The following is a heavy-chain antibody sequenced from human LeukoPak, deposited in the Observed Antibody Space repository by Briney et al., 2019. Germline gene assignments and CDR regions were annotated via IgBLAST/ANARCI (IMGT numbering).Heavy chain of an antibody. J-gene: IGHJ4*02. D-gene: IGHD3-22*01. CDR3: ASDYYDSSGYYRRAY. CDR1: GYTFTGYY. CDR2: INPNSGGT. V-gene: IGHV1-2*02. Sequence: GASVKVSCKASGYTFTGYYMHWVRQAPGQGLEWMGWINPNSGGTNYAQKFQSRVTMTRDTSISTAYMELSRLRSDDTAVYYCASDYYDSSGYYRRAYWGQGTLVTVSS.